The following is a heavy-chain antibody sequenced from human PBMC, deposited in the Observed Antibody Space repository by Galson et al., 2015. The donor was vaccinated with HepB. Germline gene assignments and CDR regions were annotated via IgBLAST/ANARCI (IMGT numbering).Heavy chain of an antibody. CDR1: GFTFSDYY. CDR2: ISSSGSTI. V-gene: IGHV3-11*01. D-gene: IGHD2-15*01. CDR3: ARGGWDIVVVVAANPFSGLDY. Sequence: SLRLSCAASGFTFSDYYMSWIRQAPGKGLEWVSYISSSGSTIYYADSVKGRFTISRDNAKNSLYLQMNSLRAEDTAVYYCARGGWDIVVVVAANPFSGLDYWGQGTLVTVSS. J-gene: IGHJ4*02.